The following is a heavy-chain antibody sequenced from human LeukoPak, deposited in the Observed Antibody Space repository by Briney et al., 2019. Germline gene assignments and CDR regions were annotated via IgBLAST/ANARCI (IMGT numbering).Heavy chain of an antibody. D-gene: IGHD3-22*01. V-gene: IGHV3-23*01. CDR1: GFTFSSNA. CDR3: AKAYGSNGYYQLPIDF. Sequence: GGSPRLSCAASGFTFSSNAMTWVRQAPGKGLECVSAITGSGGTTYYADSVKGRFTISRDSSKNTLYLQLNNLRAEDTAVYYCAKAYGSNGYYQLPIDFWGQGTLVTVSS. CDR2: ITGSGGTT. J-gene: IGHJ4*02.